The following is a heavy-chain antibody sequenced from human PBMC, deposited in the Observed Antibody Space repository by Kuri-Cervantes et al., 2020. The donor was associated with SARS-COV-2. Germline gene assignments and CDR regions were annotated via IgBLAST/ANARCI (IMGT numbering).Heavy chain of an antibody. D-gene: IGHD2-15*01. Sequence: GGSLRLSWAPAGVTFISYGMHCVRQAPGYAREWVAVISYDGSNKYYADSVQGRFTISRDNSKNTLYLQMNSLRAEDTAVYYCAKSTGGGYYCYYMDVWGKAPAVTVSS. CDR3: AKSTGGGYYCYYMDV. V-gene: IGHV3-30*18. CDR2: ISYDGSNK. J-gene: IGHJ6*03. CDR1: GVTFISYG.